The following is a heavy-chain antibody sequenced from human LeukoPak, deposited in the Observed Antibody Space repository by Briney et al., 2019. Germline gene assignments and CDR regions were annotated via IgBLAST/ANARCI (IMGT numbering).Heavy chain of an antibody. CDR2: IDHSGST. D-gene: IGHD3-10*01. CDR1: GGSFSGYY. J-gene: IGHJ5*02. V-gene: IGHV4-34*01. CDR3: ARRTFYYYGSGSTHNWFDP. Sequence: SETLSLTCAVYGGSFSGYYWSWIRQPPGKGLEWIGEIDHSGSTNYNPSLKSRVTISVDTSKNQFSLKLSSVTAADTAVYYCARRTFYYYGSGSTHNWFDPWGQGTLVTVSS.